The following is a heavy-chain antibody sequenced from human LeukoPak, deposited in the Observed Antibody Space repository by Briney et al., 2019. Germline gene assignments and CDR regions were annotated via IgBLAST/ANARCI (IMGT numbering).Heavy chain of an antibody. Sequence: PGGSLRLSCAASGFTFSSYAMSWVRQAPGKGLEWVSAISGSGGSTYYADSVKGRFTISRDNSKNTLYLQMNSLRAEDTAVYYCAKGNYYGSGSYYSGLDYWGQGTLVTVSS. J-gene: IGHJ4*02. V-gene: IGHV3-23*01. CDR2: ISGSGGST. D-gene: IGHD3-10*01. CDR1: GFTFSSYA. CDR3: AKGNYYGSGSYYSGLDY.